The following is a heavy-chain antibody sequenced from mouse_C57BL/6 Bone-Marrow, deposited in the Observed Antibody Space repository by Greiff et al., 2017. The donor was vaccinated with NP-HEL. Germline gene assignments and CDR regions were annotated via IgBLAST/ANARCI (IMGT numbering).Heavy chain of an antibody. Sequence: EVQLQESGTVLARPGASVKMSCKTSGYTFTSYWMHWVNQRPGQGLEWIVAIYPGNSDTSYNQKFKGKAKLTAVTSASTAYLELSSLTNEDSAVYYCTSYYSNYVRGYAMDYWGQGTAVTVSS. CDR3: TSYYSNYVRGYAMDY. D-gene: IGHD2-5*01. J-gene: IGHJ4*01. CDR1: GYTFTSYW. CDR2: IYPGNSDT. V-gene: IGHV1-5*01.